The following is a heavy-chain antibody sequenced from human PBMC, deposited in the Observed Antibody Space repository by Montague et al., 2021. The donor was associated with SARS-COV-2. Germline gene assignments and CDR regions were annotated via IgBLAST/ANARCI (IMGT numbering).Heavy chain of an antibody. J-gene: IGHJ6*02. CDR1: GGSISSSNYY. CDR3: ARDDIVLQGVTKGMDV. Sequence: SETLSLTCTVSGGSISSSNYYWGWIRQPPGKGLEWIVNMYYSGSTYYNPSLKSRVTISIDTTKNHFSLKLISVTAADTAVYYCARDDIVLQGVTKGMDVWGQGTTVTVSS. D-gene: IGHD3-10*01. V-gene: IGHV4-39*07. CDR2: MYYSGST.